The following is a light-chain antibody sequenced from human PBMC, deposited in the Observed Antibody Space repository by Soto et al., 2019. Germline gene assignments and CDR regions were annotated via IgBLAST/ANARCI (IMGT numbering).Light chain of an antibody. CDR2: TAS. CDR3: QQSYSTPPT. CDR1: QSISSH. V-gene: IGKV1-39*01. J-gene: IGKJ2*01. Sequence: DIQMTQSPSSLSASVGDRVTITCRASQSISSHLNWYQQKPGKAPKLLIYTASTLQSGVPSRFSGSESGTDFTLTISSLQPEDFATYYCQQSYSTPPTFGQGTKLEIK.